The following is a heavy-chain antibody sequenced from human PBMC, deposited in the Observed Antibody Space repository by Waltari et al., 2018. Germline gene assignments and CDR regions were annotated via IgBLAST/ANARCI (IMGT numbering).Heavy chain of an antibody. CDR2: VSGSGQAT. J-gene: IGHJ4*02. V-gene: IGHV3-23*01. D-gene: IGHD3-22*01. Sequence: EVQLLDSGGALVQPGGPLSLPCAASGFTFASFVMSWIRQATGKGLEWGYGVSGSGQATYYSDTVKGRSTIARDNAKNIVYLQMSSLRAEDTAAYFCVREGYSYDTGYYSGGYFDYWGQGTLVTVSS. CDR3: VREGYSYDTGYYSGGYFDY. CDR1: GFTFASFV.